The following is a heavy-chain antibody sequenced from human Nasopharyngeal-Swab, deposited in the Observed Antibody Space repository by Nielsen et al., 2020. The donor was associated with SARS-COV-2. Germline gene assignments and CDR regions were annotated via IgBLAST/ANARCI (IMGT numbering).Heavy chain of an antibody. CDR1: GGSISSYY. CDR2: IFYSGST. J-gene: IGHJ4*02. Sequence: SETLSLTCTVSGGSISSYYWSWIRQPPGKGLEWIGYIFYSGSTNYNPSLKSRVTISVDTSKNQFSLKLSSVTAAGTAVYYCASSMIAETYFDYWGQGTLVTVSS. V-gene: IGHV4-59*01. CDR3: ASSMIAETYFDY. D-gene: IGHD3-22*01.